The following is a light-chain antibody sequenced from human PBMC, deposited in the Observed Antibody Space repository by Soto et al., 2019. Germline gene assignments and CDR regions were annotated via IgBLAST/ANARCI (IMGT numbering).Light chain of an antibody. CDR1: QGVDTW. CDR2: KAS. V-gene: IGKV1-5*03. J-gene: IGKJ1*01. CDR3: QQYRTYWT. Sequence: DIPMTQSPSTLSASIGDRVTITCRASQGVDTWLAWYQQKAGKAPKVLISKASNLESGVPSRFSGSGFGTEFTLTISSLQPDDFATYYCQQYRTYWTFGQGTKVEIK.